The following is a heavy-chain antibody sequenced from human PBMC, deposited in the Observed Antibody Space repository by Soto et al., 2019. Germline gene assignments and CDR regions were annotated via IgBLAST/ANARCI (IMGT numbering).Heavy chain of an antibody. CDR3: ARFKVTKESFDS. D-gene: IGHD4-17*01. CDR1: GASINTGGFY. CDR2: GSHTGSR. Sequence: KASETLSLTSSVSGASINTGGFYWSWVLQYPGKGLDWIGYGSHTGSRYLNASLRRRITISLDTPNNQFSLRLTSVTAADTTVYYCARFKVTKESFDSWGQGSLATVSS. V-gene: IGHV4-31*03. J-gene: IGHJ4*02.